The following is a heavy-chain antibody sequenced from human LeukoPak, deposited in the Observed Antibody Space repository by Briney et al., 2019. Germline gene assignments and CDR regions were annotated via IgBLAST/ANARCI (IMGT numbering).Heavy chain of an antibody. CDR1: GGSFSGYY. Sequence: PSETLSLTCAAYGGSFSGYYWSWIRQPPGKGLEWIGEINHSGSTNYNPSLKSRVTISVDTSKNQFSLKLSSVTAADTAVYYCARAPLEWLFSFDYWGQGTLVTVSS. J-gene: IGHJ4*02. CDR2: INHSGST. CDR3: ARAPLEWLFSFDY. V-gene: IGHV4-34*01. D-gene: IGHD3-3*01.